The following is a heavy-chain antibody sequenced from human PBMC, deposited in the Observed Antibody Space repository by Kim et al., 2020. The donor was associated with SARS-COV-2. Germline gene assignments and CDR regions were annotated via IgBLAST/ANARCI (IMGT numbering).Heavy chain of an antibody. V-gene: IGHV3-30*04. CDR2: ITYDGSNK. CDR1: GFTFSSYA. Sequence: GGSLRLSCAASGFTFSSYAMHWVRQAPGKGLEWVAAITYDGSNKYYADSVKGRFTISRDNSKNTLYLQMNSLRAEDTAVYYCARARYGYWGQGTLVTVSS. D-gene: IGHD5-18*01. J-gene: IGHJ4*02. CDR3: ARARYGY.